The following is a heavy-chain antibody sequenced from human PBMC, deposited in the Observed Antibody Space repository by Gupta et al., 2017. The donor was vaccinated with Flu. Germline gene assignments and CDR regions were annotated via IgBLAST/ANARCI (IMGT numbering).Heavy chain of an antibody. CDR3: TKGRGYSYGYLDY. D-gene: IGHD5-18*01. V-gene: IGHV3-43*01. CDR1: GFTFDDYT. Sequence: ASGFTFDDYTMHWVRQAPGKGLEWVSLISWDGGNTYYADSVKGRFTISRDNSKNSLYLQMNSLRTEDTALYDCTKGRGYSYGYLDYWGQGTLVTVSS. CDR2: ISWDGGNT. J-gene: IGHJ4*02.